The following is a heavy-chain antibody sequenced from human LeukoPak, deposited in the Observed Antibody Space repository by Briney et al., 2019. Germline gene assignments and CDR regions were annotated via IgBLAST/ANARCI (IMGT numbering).Heavy chain of an antibody. Sequence: GGSLRLSCAASGFTFSSYWMSWVRQAPGRGLEWVSSISSSSSYVYYADSVKGRFTISRDNAKNSLYLQMNSLRAEDTAVYYCMVWGSYRYTGYFDYWGQGTLVTVSS. J-gene: IGHJ4*02. CDR2: ISSSSSYV. CDR3: MVWGSYRYTGYFDY. CDR1: GFTFSSYW. D-gene: IGHD3-16*02. V-gene: IGHV3-21*01.